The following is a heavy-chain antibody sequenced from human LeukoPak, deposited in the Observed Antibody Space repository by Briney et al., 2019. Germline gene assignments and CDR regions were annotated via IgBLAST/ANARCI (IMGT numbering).Heavy chain of an antibody. CDR3: ARRGQSIAARQCDY. D-gene: IGHD6-6*01. CDR2: IYYSGST. CDR1: GGSISSGGYY. V-gene: IGHV4-31*03. Sequence: SQTLSLTCTVSGGSISSGGYYWSWIRQHPGKGLEWIGYIYYSGSTYYNPSLKSRVTISVDTSKNQFSLKLSSVTAADTAVYYCARRGQSIAARQCDYWGQGTLVTVSS. J-gene: IGHJ4*02.